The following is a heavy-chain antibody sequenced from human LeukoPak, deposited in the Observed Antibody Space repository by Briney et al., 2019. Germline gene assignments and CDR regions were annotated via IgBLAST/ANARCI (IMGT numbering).Heavy chain of an antibody. D-gene: IGHD5-24*01. J-gene: IGHJ4*02. V-gene: IGHV1-2*02. CDR3: ARDYGTRDGYNYGY. Sequence: ASVKVSCKASGYTFTGYYMHWVRQAHGQGLEWMGWINPNSGGTNYAQKFQGRVTMTRDTSISTAYMELSRLRSDDTAVYYCARDYGTRDGYNYGYWGQGTLVTVSS. CDR1: GYTFTGYY. CDR2: INPNSGGT.